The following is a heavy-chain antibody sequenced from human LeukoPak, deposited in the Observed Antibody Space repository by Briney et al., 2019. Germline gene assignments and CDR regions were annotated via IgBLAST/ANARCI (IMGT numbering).Heavy chain of an antibody. D-gene: IGHD6-6*01. Sequence: EPGGSLRLSCAASGFTFSNYAVNWVRQAPGKGLEWVSAISGGGDFIFYAESVKGRFTISRDNSKSTVYLQMNSLRGEDTAIYYCAKVDGSSVSRARFDYWGPGTLVTVSS. CDR3: AKVDGSSVSRARFDY. J-gene: IGHJ4*02. V-gene: IGHV3-23*01. CDR2: ISGGGDFI. CDR1: GFTFSNYA.